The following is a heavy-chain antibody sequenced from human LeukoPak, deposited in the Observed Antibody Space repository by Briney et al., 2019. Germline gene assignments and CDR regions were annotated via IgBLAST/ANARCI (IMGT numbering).Heavy chain of an antibody. J-gene: IGHJ4*02. CDR1: GFTSDDYG. Sequence: GGSLRLSCVASGFTSDDYGMGWVRQVPGKGLEWVPGTNWNGGSTGYADSVKGRFTISRDNAKNSLYLQMNSLRAEDTAFYYCARGTEVYYDSSSYYSYWGQGTLVTVSS. CDR3: ARGTEVYYDSSSYYSY. V-gene: IGHV3-20*04. CDR2: TNWNGGST. D-gene: IGHD3-22*01.